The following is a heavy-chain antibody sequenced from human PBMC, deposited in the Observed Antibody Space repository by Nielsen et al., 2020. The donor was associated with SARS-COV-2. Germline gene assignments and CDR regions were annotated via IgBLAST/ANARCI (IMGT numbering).Heavy chain of an antibody. Sequence: GGSLRLSCAASGFTFSNAWMNWVRQAPGKGLEWVGRVKSKTEGETTDYAAPAKGRFTISRDDSKNTVYLQMNSLKTEDTAVYYCTTGGIHWGQGTLVTVSS. CDR3: TTGGIH. D-gene: IGHD2-15*01. CDR2: VKSKTEGETT. CDR1: GFTFSNAW. V-gene: IGHV3-15*01. J-gene: IGHJ4*02.